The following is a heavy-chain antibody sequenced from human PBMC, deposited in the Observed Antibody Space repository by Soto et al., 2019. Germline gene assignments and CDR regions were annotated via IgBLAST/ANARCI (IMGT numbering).Heavy chain of an antibody. J-gene: IGHJ4*02. Sequence: QVQLVQSGAEVKKPGASVKVSCKASGYTFTSYYMHWVRQAPGQGLEWMGIINPSGGSTSYAQKLQGRVTMASDTYTSTVYMEVGSLRFDDTAVYYCARDGWGGDHDMLAGDYTWGQGSLVTVSA. CDR3: ARDGWGGDHDMLAGDYT. V-gene: IGHV1-46*03. CDR1: GYTFTSYY. D-gene: IGHD3-9*01. CDR2: INPSGGST.